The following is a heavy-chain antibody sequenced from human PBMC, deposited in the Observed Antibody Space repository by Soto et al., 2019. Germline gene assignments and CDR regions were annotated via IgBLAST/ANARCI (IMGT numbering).Heavy chain of an antibody. V-gene: IGHV3-23*01. D-gene: IGHD3-22*01. J-gene: IGHJ4*02. Sequence: EVQLLESGGGLVQPGGSLRLSCAASGSTFSSYAMSWVRQAPGKGLEWVSAISGSGGSTYYADSVKGRFTISRDNSKNTLYLQRNSLRAEDTAVYYCAKDPTPYYYDSSGNDYWGQGTLVTVSS. CDR3: AKDPTPYYYDSSGNDY. CDR1: GSTFSSYA. CDR2: ISGSGGST.